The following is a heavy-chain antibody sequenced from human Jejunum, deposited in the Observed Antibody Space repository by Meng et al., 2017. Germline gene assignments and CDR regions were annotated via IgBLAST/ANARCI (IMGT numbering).Heavy chain of an antibody. D-gene: IGHD1-26*01. CDR2: ISSSGSNI. V-gene: IGHV3-48*03. J-gene: IGHJ4*02. CDR1: GFTFSSYE. Sequence: GGSLRLSCAASGFTFSSYEMNWVRQAPGKGLEWVSYISSSGSNIYHADSVKGRFTIPRDNAKNSLYLQMNSLRAEDTAVYYFARDVVGATVAFDYWGQGNLVTVSS. CDR3: ARDVVGATVAFDY.